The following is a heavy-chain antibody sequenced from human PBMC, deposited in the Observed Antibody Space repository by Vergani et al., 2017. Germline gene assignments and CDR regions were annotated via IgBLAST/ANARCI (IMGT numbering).Heavy chain of an antibody. CDR3: AGDVEIVVVVAGDGMVD. V-gene: IGHV3-7*01. J-gene: IGHJ6*01. CDR2: IKEDGSEK. CDR1: GFTFSRYG. D-gene: IGHD2-15*01. Sequence: EVHLVESGGSVIRPGGSLRLSCAASGFTFSRYGMSWVRQAPGKGLEWVANIKEDGSEKYYVDSVKGRFTISRDNSKNSLYLQMNSLRAEDTAVYYCAGDVEIVVVVAGDGMVDCWEGGTVTVFS.